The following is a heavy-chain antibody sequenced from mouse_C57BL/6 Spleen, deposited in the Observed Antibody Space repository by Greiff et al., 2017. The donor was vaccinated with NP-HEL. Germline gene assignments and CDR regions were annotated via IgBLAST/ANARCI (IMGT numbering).Heavy chain of an antibody. CDR3: ARVYDGYYVDY. D-gene: IGHD2-3*01. Sequence: QVQLQQPGAELVRPGSSVKLSCKASGYTFTSYWMDWVKQRPGQGLEWIGNIYPSDSETHYNQKFKDKATLTVDKSSSTAYMQLSSLTSEDSAVYYCARVYDGYYVDYWGQGTTLTVSS. CDR2: IYPSDSET. J-gene: IGHJ2*01. CDR1: GYTFTSYW. V-gene: IGHV1-61*01.